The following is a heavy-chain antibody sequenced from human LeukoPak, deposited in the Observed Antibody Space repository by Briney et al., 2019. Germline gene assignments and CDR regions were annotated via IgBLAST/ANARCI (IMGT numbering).Heavy chain of an antibody. Sequence: GGSLRLSCAASGFTFSSYGMHWVRQAPGKGLEWVAFIRYDGSNKYYADSVKGRLTISRDNSKNTLYLQMNSLRAEDTAVYYCAKGRAGMVRGVCDYWGQGTLVTVSS. V-gene: IGHV3-30*02. CDR3: AKGRAGMVRGVCDY. J-gene: IGHJ4*02. CDR1: GFTFSSYG. D-gene: IGHD3-10*01. CDR2: IRYDGSNK.